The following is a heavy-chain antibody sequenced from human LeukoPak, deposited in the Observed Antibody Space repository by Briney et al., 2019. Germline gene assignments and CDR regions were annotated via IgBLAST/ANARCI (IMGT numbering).Heavy chain of an antibody. J-gene: IGHJ4*02. D-gene: IGHD6-19*01. V-gene: IGHV1-69*04. CDR1: GGTFSSYA. Sequence: ASVKVSCKASGGTFSSYAISWVRQAPGQGLEWMGRIIPIFGIANYAQKFQGRVTITADKSTSTAYMELSSLRSEDTAVYYCARDSTGQWHDAGYWGQGTLVTVSS. CDR2: IIPIFGIA. CDR3: ARDSTGQWHDAGY.